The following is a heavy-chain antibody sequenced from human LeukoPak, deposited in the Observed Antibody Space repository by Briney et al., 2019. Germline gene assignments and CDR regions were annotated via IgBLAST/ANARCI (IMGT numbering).Heavy chain of an antibody. CDR2: ISSSSSYI. V-gene: IGHV3-21*01. J-gene: IGHJ5*02. CDR1: GFTFSSYS. D-gene: IGHD1-26*01. Sequence: GGSLTLSCAASGFTFSSYSMNWVRQPPGKGLERVSSISSSSSYIYYADSVKGRFTISRDNAKNSLYLQMNSLRAEDTAVYYCARSGGGSYHNWFDPWGQGTLVTVSS. CDR3: ARSGGGSYHNWFDP.